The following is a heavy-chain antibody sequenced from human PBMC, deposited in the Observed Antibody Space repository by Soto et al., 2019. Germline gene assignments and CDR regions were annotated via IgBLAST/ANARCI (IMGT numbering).Heavy chain of an antibody. J-gene: IGHJ4*02. V-gene: IGHV3-64*01. CDR1: GFTFSIYA. D-gene: IGHD2-2*01. CDR3: AREGYCSSTSCYSFDY. CDR2: ISSNGGST. Sequence: EVQLVESGGGLVQPGGSLRLSCAASGFTFSIYAMHWVRQAPGKGLEYVSAISSNGGSTYYANSVKGRFTISRDNSENTLYFQMGSLRAEDMAVYYCAREGYCSSTSCYSFDYWGQGTLVTVSS.